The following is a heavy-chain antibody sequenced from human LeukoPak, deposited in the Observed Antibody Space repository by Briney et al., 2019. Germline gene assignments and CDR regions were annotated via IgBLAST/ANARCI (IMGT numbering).Heavy chain of an antibody. Sequence: GASVKVSCKASGYTFTNYGISWVRQAPGQGLEWMGWISAYSGNTNYAQNLQGRVTMTTDTSTSTAYMELRSLRSDDTAVYYCARAPDDYDFWSGPFDYWGRGTLVTVSS. D-gene: IGHD3-3*01. CDR2: ISAYSGNT. CDR1: GYTFTNYG. V-gene: IGHV1-18*01. CDR3: ARAPDDYDFWSGPFDY. J-gene: IGHJ4*02.